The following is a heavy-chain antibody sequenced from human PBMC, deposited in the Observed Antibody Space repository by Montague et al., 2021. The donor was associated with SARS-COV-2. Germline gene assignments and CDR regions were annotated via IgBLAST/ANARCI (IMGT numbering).Heavy chain of an antibody. V-gene: IGHV4-59*01. CDR2: IYYSGGT. D-gene: IGHD3-16*02. CDR3: ARTSLASASCRFDP. Sequence: SETLSLTCTVSGGSTGNFYWSWIRQPPGKGLEWIGYIYYSGGTDYNPSLKSRVTISIDTSKNQFSLNLTSVTAADTGVYYCARTSLASASCRFDPWGQGTLVTVSS. J-gene: IGHJ5*02. CDR1: GGSTGNFY.